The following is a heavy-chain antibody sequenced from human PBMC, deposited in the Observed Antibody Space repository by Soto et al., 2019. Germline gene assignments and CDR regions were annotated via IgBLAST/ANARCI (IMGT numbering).Heavy chain of an antibody. V-gene: IGHV1-18*01. D-gene: IGHD6-19*01. CDR1: GYTLTSYG. J-gene: IGHJ4*02. Sequence: ASVKVSCKASGYTLTSYGISWVRQAPGQGLEWMGWISAYNGNTNYAQKLQGRVTMTTDTSTSTAYMELRSLRSDDTAVYYCARDLKGGVAVHFDYWGQGTLVTVSS. CDR2: ISAYNGNT. CDR3: ARDLKGGVAVHFDY.